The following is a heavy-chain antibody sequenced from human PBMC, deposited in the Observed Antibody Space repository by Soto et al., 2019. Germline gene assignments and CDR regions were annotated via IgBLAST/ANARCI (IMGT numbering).Heavy chain of an antibody. CDR1: GFTFSSYA. Sequence: EVQLLESGGGLVQPGGSLRLSCAASGFTFSSYAMRWVRQAPGKGLEWVSAISGSGGSTYYADSVKGRFTISRDNSKNSLYLQMNSLRAEDTAVYYCAKESDTYYDILTGRGPFAPWGQGTLVTVSS. J-gene: IGHJ5*02. V-gene: IGHV3-23*01. CDR3: AKESDTYYDILTGRGPFAP. D-gene: IGHD3-9*01. CDR2: ISGSGGST.